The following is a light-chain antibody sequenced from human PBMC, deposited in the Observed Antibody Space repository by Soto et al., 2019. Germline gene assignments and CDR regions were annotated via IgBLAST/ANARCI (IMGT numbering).Light chain of an antibody. CDR3: QQYNSYSPA. V-gene: IGKV1-5*01. CDR1: QSISNS. J-gene: IGKJ1*01. CDR2: DAS. Sequence: DIQNTPSPCSLAVSVGERVTITCRASQSISNSLAWYQQRPGTAPPRLSYDASTLENGAPSRVSGRGSGTEVTLTISSLQPDDSATYYCQQYNSYSPAFGQGTKVDIK.